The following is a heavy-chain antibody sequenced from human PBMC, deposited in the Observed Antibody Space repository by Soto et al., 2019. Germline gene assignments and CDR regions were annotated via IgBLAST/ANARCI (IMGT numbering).Heavy chain of an antibody. D-gene: IGHD3-22*01. CDR2: IRSKTNTYAT. V-gene: IGHV3-73*01. CDR1: GFTFTDSS. J-gene: IGHJ4*02. CDR3: TRGEDSSAYYYFDY. Sequence: PGGSLRLSCAASGFTFTDSSIHWVRQASGKGLEWVGRIRSKTNTYATAYTASVQGRFTISRDDSQNTAYLQMNSLKTEDTAVYYCTRGEDSSAYYYFDYWGQGTLVTVSS.